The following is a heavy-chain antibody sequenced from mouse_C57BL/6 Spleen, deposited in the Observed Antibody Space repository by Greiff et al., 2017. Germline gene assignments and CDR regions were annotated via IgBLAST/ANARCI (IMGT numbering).Heavy chain of an antibody. Sequence: VQLQQSGPGLVQPSQSLSITCTVSGFSLTSYGVHWVRQSPGEGLEWLGVIWSGGSTDYNAAFISRLSISTDNSKCQVFFRMNSLQADDTAIYYCASHYSNYVWHMDYWGQGTSVTVSS. V-gene: IGHV2-2*01. CDR2: IWSGGST. D-gene: IGHD2-5*01. J-gene: IGHJ4*01. CDR3: ASHYSNYVWHMDY. CDR1: GFSLTSYG.